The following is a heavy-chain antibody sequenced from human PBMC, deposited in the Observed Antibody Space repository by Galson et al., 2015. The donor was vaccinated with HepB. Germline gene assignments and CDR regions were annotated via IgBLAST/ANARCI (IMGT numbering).Heavy chain of an antibody. CDR2: IKSKTDGGTT. D-gene: IGHD3-10*01. CDR3: TTEALWFGELYVDY. CDR1: GFTFSNAW. Sequence: SLRLSCAASGFTFSNAWMSWVRQAPGKGLEWVGRIKSKTDGGTTDYAAPVKGRFTISRDDSKNTLYLQMNSLKTKDTAVYYCTTEALWFGELYVDYWGQGTLVTVSS. J-gene: IGHJ4*02. V-gene: IGHV3-15*01.